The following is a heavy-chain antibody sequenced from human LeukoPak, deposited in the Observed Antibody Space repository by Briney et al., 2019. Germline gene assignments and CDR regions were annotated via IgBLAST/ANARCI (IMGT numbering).Heavy chain of an antibody. CDR2: IYYSGST. CDR1: GGSISSSSYY. CDR3: AREPYGGNPDY. V-gene: IGHV4-39*07. J-gene: IGHJ4*02. Sequence: AETLSLTCTVSGGSISSSSYYWGWIRQPPGKGREWIVSIYYSGSTYYNPSLKSRAIISVDTSKNQFSLKLSSVTAAETAVYYWAREPYGGNPDYWGQGTLVTVSS. D-gene: IGHD4-23*01.